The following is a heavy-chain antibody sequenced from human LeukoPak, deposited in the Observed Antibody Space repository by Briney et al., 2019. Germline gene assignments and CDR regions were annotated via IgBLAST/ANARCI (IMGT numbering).Heavy chain of an antibody. CDR2: IYHSGST. D-gene: IGHD3-3*01. CDR1: GGSISSGGYY. J-gene: IGHJ4*02. Sequence: SQTLSLTCTVSGGSISSGGYYWSWIRQPPGKGLEWIGYIYHSGSTYYNPSLKSRVTISVDRSKNQFSLKLSSVTAADTAVYYCASSQSGFNFDYWGQGTLVTVSS. V-gene: IGHV4-30-2*01. CDR3: ASSQSGFNFDY.